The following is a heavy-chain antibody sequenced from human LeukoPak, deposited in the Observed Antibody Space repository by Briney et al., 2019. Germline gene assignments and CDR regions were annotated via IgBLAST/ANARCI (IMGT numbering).Heavy chain of an antibody. CDR3: AREAVTYGSGADPLDY. D-gene: IGHD3-10*01. J-gene: IGHJ4*02. CDR1: GFTLTSNY. Sequence: GGALRLSCVASGFTLTSNYMSWVRQAPGRGLEGVSVIYSGGSTYYADSVKGRFTISRDNSNNTLYLQMNTLRAEETAIYYCAREAVTYGSGADPLDYWGEGTLVTVSS. V-gene: IGHV3-66*01. CDR2: IYSGGST.